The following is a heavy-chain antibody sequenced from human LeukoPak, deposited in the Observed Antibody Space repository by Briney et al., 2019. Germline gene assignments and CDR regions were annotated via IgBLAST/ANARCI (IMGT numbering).Heavy chain of an antibody. CDR3: AKDRTGTTGRDWLEP. V-gene: IGHV3-23*01. D-gene: IGHD1-1*01. Sequence: GGSLRLSCAASGFTFSSYGMSWVRQAPGKGLEWVSAISGSGDNTYYADSVKGRFTISRDNSMNTLYLQMNSLRAEDTAVYYCAKDRTGTTGRDWLEPWGQGTQVTVSS. CDR1: GFTFSSYG. J-gene: IGHJ5*02. CDR2: ISGSGDNT.